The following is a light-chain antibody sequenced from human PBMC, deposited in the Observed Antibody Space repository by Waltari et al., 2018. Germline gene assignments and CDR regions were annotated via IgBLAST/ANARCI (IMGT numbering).Light chain of an antibody. Sequence: QSALTQPASVSGSPGQSITISCTGTSSDIGFYTYLSWYQQHPGKAPKLMIYDVSERPSGVSNRFSGSKSGNTASLTISGLQAEDEADYYCNSYAGSSSWVFGGGTKLTVL. CDR3: NSYAGSSSWV. V-gene: IGLV2-14*03. J-gene: IGLJ3*02. CDR1: SSDIGFYTY. CDR2: DVS.